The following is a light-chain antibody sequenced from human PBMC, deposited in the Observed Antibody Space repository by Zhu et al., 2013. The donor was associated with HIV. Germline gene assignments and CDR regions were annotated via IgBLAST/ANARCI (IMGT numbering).Light chain of an antibody. CDR2: DVI. CDR1: SSDVGGYAY. Sequence: QSALTQPPSASGSPGQSVTISCTGTSSDVGGYAYVSWYQQHPGKAPKLMIYDVIKRPSGVPDRFSGSKSGNTASLTVSGLQAEDEAHYYCSSYTSNSGLYVFGSGTKVTVL. J-gene: IGLJ1*01. CDR3: SSYTSNSGLYV. V-gene: IGLV2-8*01.